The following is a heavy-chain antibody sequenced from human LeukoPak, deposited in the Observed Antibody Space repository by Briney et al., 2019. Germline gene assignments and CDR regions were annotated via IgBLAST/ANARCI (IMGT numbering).Heavy chain of an antibody. CDR1: GFTFSTYV. Sequence: PGGSLRLSCAASGFTFSTYVMHWVRQAPGRGLEWVAVISYDGNNKYYADSVKGRFTISRDNSKNTLYLEVNSLRPEDTAVYYCAESPYSSHWYAGVDYWGQGALVTVSS. CDR2: ISYDGNNK. V-gene: IGHV3-30*18. CDR3: AESPYSSHWYAGVDY. J-gene: IGHJ4*02. D-gene: IGHD6-19*01.